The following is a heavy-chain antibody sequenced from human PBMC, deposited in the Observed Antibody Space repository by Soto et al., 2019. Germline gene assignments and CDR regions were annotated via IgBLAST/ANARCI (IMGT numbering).Heavy chain of an antibody. D-gene: IGHD2-15*01. CDR3: ARSYLGRLPRRADYYYAMDV. Sequence: EVQLVESGGGSVQPGESLRLSCAASGFSFRDYDMHWVRQRTGKGLEWVSGLGAADDTYYVASVKGRFSVSRYNAQSSLYLHLGNLRVDDTAVYFCARSYLGRLPRRADYYYAMDVWGRGTTVTVSS. V-gene: IGHV3-13*01. J-gene: IGHJ6*02. CDR2: LGAADDT. CDR1: GFSFRDYD.